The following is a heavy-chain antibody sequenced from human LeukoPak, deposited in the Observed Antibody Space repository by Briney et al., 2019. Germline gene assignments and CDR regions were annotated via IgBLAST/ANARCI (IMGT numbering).Heavy chain of an antibody. Sequence: SETLSLTCAVYGGSFSGYYWSWIRQPPGKGLEWIGEINHSGSTNYNPSLKSRVTISVDTSKSQFSLMLSSVTAADTAVFYCARHSWGYNYGHAPFDYWGQGALVTVSS. CDR2: INHSGST. J-gene: IGHJ4*02. D-gene: IGHD5-18*01. V-gene: IGHV4-34*01. CDR3: ARHSWGYNYGHAPFDY. CDR1: GGSFSGYY.